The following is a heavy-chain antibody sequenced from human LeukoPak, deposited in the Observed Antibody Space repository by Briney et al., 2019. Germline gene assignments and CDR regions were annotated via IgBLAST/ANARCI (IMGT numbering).Heavy chain of an antibody. D-gene: IGHD2-2*02. CDR2: IKQYGSEK. CDR1: GFTFSSYW. J-gene: IGHJ4*02. Sequence: GGSLRLSCAASGFTFSSYWMSWVRQAPGKGLEWVASIKQYGSEKYYVDSVKGRFTISRDNAKNSLYLQRTSLRAEDTAVYYGARDRGDIVVIPAAIAYWGQGTLVTVSS. V-gene: IGHV3-7*01. CDR3: ARDRGDIVVIPAAIAY.